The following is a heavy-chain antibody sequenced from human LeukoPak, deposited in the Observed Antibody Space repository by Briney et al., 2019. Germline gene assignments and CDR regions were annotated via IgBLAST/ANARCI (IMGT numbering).Heavy chain of an antibody. CDR1: GYTFTSYG. CDR2: ISAHNGDT. V-gene: IGHV1-18*01. D-gene: IGHD5-18*01. Sequence: ASVKVSCKASGYTFTSYGISWVRQAPGQGLEWMGWISAHNGDTYYAQKVQGRVTMTTDTSTGTAYMELRSLRSDDTAVYYCARDSVDTAMVGLGFDYWGQGTLDTVSS. CDR3: ARDSVDTAMVGLGFDY. J-gene: IGHJ4*02.